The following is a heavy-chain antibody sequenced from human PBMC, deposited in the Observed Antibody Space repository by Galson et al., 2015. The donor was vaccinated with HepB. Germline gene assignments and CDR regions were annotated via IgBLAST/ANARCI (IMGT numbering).Heavy chain of an antibody. CDR2: INPNSGGT. CDR1: GYTFIGYY. J-gene: IGHJ6*03. Sequence: SVKVSCKASGYTFIGYYIHWVRQAPGQGLDWMGRINPNSGGTNYAQNFQGRVTMTRDTSISTAYMELSRLTSDDTAVYYCVRAQEDSHYYYYMDVWGKGTTVIVSS. D-gene: IGHD2-15*01. CDR3: VRAQEDSHYYYYMDV. V-gene: IGHV1-2*06.